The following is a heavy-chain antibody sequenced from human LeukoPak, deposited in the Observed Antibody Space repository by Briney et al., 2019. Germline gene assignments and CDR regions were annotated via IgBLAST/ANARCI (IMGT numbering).Heavy chain of an antibody. CDR3: ARAPRAAVAGYYFDY. Sequence: PGGXLRLSCADSGVTFSSYAMNWGGQAPGEGVEYVSAISSNGGRTYYANSVKGRLTTSRDNSKNTLYIQIGRLRDEERAVYYCARAPRAAVAGYYFDYWGQGTLVTVSS. CDR2: ISSNGGRT. CDR1: GVTFSSYA. V-gene: IGHV3-64*01. J-gene: IGHJ4*02. D-gene: IGHD6-19*01.